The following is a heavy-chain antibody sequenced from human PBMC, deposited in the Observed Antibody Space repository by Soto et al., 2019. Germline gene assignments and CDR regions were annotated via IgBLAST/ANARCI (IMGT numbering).Heavy chain of an antibody. J-gene: IGHJ4*02. Sequence: PSETLYLTSAVYFGSFSGYYLSWIRQPPGKGLEWIGEINHSGSTNYNPSLKSRVTISVDTSKNQFSLKLSSVTAADTAVYYCARGRGTMSFWGQGTLVTVSS. CDR1: FGSFSGYY. CDR2: INHSGST. V-gene: IGHV4-34*01. D-gene: IGHD3-10*02. CDR3: ARGRGTMSF.